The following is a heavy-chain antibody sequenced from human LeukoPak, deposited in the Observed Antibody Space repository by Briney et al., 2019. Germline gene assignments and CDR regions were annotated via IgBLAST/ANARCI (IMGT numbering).Heavy chain of an antibody. D-gene: IGHD3-10*01. CDR3: ARGGLWFGELWAD. V-gene: IGHV4-34*01. Sequence: SETLSLTCAVYGGSFSGYYWSWIRQPPGKGLEWIGEINHSGSTNYNPSLKSRVTISVDTSKNQFSLKLSSVTAADTAVYYCARGGLWFGELWADWRQGTLVTVSS. J-gene: IGHJ4*02. CDR2: INHSGST. CDR1: GGSFSGYY.